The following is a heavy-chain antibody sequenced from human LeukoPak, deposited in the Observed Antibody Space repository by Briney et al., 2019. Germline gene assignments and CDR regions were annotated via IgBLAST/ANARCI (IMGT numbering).Heavy chain of an antibody. CDR1: GFTFSSYA. CDR3: ARKGRVVPAASFDY. V-gene: IGHV3-30*04. Sequence: GGSLRLSCAASGFTFSSYAMHWVRQAPGKGLEWAAVISYDGSNKYYADSVKGRFTISRDNSKNTLYLQMNSLRAEDTAVYYCARKGRVVPAASFDYWGQGTLVTVSS. D-gene: IGHD2-2*01. CDR2: ISYDGSNK. J-gene: IGHJ4*02.